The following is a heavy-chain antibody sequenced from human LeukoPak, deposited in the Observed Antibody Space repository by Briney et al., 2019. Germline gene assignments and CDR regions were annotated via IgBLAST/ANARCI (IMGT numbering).Heavy chain of an antibody. V-gene: IGHV3-21*01. CDR2: ITRSSSNL. J-gene: IGHJ4*02. CDR3: ARNFDS. Sequence: PGGSLRLSCVTSTYTFSFSDFNWIRQAPGKGLEWLSTITRSSSNLYYADSVKGRSTISRDDAKDSVYLRMENLRVEDTAIYYCARNFDSWGQGTLVTVSS. CDR1: TYTFSFSD.